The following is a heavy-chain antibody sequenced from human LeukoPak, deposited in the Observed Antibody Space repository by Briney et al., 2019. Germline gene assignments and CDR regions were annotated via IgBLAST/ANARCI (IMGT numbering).Heavy chain of an antibody. CDR3: ARVALAARPADYFDY. CDR2: INHSGST. Sequence: SETLSLTCAVYGGSFSGYYWSWIRQPPGKGLEWIGEINHSGSTNYNPSLKSRVTISVDTSKNQFSLKLSSVTAADTAVYYCARVALAARPADYFDYWGQGTLVTVSS. D-gene: IGHD6-6*01. J-gene: IGHJ4*02. V-gene: IGHV4-34*01. CDR1: GGSFSGYY.